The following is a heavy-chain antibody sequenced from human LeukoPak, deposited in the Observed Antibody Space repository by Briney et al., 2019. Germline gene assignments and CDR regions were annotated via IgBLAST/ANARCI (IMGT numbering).Heavy chain of an antibody. CDR2: INSDESTT. CDR3: ARGSYYLDC. V-gene: IGHV3-74*01. J-gene: IGHJ4*02. Sequence: PGGSLRLSCAASGFTFSSYWMHWVRQAPGKGLVWVSRINSDESTTNYADSVKGRFTISRDNAKNTLYLQMNSLRAEGTAVYYCARGSYYLDCWGQGILVTVSS. CDR1: GFTFSSYW.